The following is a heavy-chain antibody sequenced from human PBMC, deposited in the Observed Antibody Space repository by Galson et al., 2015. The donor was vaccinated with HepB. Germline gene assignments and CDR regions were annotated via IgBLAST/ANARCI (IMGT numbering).Heavy chain of an antibody. CDR1: GFTFSSYG. CDR2: IWYDGSNK. V-gene: IGHV3-33*08. CDR3: ARDQRSSGYCFDY. D-gene: IGHD3-22*01. J-gene: IGHJ4*02. Sequence: SLRLSCAASGFTFSSYGMHWVRQAPGKGLEWVAVIWYDGSNKYYADSVKGRFTISRDNSKNTLYLQMNSLRAEDTAVYYCARDQRSSGYCFDYWGQGTLVTVSS.